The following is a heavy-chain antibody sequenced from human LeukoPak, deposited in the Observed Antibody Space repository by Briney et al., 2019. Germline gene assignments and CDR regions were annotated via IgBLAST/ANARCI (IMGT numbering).Heavy chain of an antibody. Sequence: GGSLRLSCAASGFTFSSYDMHWVRQATGKGLEWVSAIGTAGDTYYPGSVKGRFTISRENAKNSLYLQMNSLRAGDTAVYYCARAGVIQDGMDVWGQGTTVTVSS. CDR2: IGTAGDT. J-gene: IGHJ6*02. CDR3: ARAGVIQDGMDV. CDR1: GFTFSSYD. D-gene: IGHD2/OR15-2a*01. V-gene: IGHV3-13*04.